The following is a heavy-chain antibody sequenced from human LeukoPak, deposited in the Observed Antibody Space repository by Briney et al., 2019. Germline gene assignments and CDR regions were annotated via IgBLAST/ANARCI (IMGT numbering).Heavy chain of an antibody. CDR1: GYTFTSYG. D-gene: IGHD5-24*01. J-gene: IGHJ3*02. Sequence: GASVKVSCKASGYTFTSYGISWVRQAPGQGLEWMGWISAYNGNTNYAQKLQGRVTMTTDTSTSTAYMKLRSLRSDDTAVYYCARGVETKRWLQLLALDIWGQGTMVTVSS. CDR2: ISAYNGNT. V-gene: IGHV1-18*01. CDR3: ARGVETKRWLQLLALDI.